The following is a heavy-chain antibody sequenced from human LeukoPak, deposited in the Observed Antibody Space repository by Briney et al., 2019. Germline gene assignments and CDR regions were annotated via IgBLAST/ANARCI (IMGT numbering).Heavy chain of an antibody. J-gene: IGHJ4*02. CDR2: SSSDGSRT. D-gene: IGHD1-1*01. CDR1: GFTFSSYW. Sequence: GGSLRLSCEASGFTFSSYWMHWVRQAPGKGLVGVSRSSSDGSRTDYAGSVKGRFAISRDHAKTTMYLQMSSLRVEDIVVYYCARAWKTSGDYWGEGTQVRVSS. CDR3: ARAWKTSGDY. V-gene: IGHV3-74*01.